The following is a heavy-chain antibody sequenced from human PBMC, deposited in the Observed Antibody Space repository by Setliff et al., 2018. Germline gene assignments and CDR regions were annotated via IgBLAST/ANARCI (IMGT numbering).Heavy chain of an antibody. V-gene: IGHV3-15*01. CDR3: TTSAIHFSEYMWVTYRHIEH. Sequence: GGSLRLSCAASGFTFSSYTINWVRQAPGKGLERVGRIKSATDGETTDYASPVEGRFIIARDDSQNSLYLHMYSLTTEDTAVYYCTTSAIHFSEYMWVTYRHIEHWGQGTLVTVSS. CDR1: GFTFSSYT. D-gene: IGHD3-16*02. CDR2: IKSATDGETT. J-gene: IGHJ1*01.